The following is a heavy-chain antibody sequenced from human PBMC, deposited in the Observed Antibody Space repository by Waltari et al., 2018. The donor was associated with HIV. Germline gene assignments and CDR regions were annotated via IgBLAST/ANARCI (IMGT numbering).Heavy chain of an antibody. J-gene: IGHJ3*01. CDR1: DVRLSSHY. Sequence: VQIKQWSAAGLVKPSATLSLPFAIYDVRLSSHYWAFLHQAPWEGLELIAEATGRGGTNENSSLKGRDIGSVDTSSSHISLKLASGTAADTAIYYCARVGPDGGCRVDLWGPGTKIRVSS. CDR2: ATGRGGT. D-gene: IGHD3-9*01. CDR3: ARVGPDGGCRVDL. V-gene: IGHV4-34*01.